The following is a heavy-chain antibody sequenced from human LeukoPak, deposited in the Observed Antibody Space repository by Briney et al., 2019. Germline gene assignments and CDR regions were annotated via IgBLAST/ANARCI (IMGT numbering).Heavy chain of an antibody. V-gene: IGHV4-30-4*07. CDR3: ARGSRCGGDCYDPFDY. D-gene: IGHD2-21*02. CDR1: GGSISSGGYS. Sequence: PSETLSLTCAVSGGSISSGGYSWSWIRQPPGKGLEWIGYIYYSGSTYYNPSLKSRVTISVDTSKNQFSLKLSSVTAADTAVYYCARGSRCGGDCYDPFDYWGQGTLVTVSS. CDR2: IYYSGST. J-gene: IGHJ4*02.